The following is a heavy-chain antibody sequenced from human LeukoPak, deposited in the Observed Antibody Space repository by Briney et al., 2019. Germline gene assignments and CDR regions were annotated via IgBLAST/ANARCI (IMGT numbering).Heavy chain of an antibody. D-gene: IGHD3-10*01. Sequence: GGSLRLSCAASGFTVSSNYMSWVRQAPGKGLEWVSVIYSGGRTYYADSVKGRFTISRDNSKNTLYLQMNSLRAEDTAVYYCARVEGSGSYYYSFNHWGQGTLVTVSS. CDR3: ARVEGSGSYYYSFNH. V-gene: IGHV3-66*01. CDR2: IYSGGRT. CDR1: GFTVSSNY. J-gene: IGHJ4*02.